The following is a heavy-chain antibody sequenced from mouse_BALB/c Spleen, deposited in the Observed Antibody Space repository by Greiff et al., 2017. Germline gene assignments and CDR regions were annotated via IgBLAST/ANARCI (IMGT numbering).Heavy chain of an antibody. CDR2: IYPGSGST. V-gene: IGHV1S22*01. CDR3: TLGYYAMDD. J-gene: IGHJ4*01. Sequence: LQQPGSELVRPGASVKLSCKASGYTFTSYWMHWVKQRPGQGLEWIGNIYPGSGSTNYDEKFKSKATLTVDTSSGTAYMQLSSLTSEDSAVYYCTLGYYAMDDWGQGTSVTVSS. CDR1: GYTFTSYW. D-gene: IGHD3-3*01.